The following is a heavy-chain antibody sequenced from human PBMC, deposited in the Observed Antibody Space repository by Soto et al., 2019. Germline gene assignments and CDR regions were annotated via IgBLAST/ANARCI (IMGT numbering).Heavy chain of an antibody. CDR3: AIDVMVTAMVMCYFDL. CDR1: GFTFSSYG. V-gene: IGHV3-33*01. Sequence: QVQLVESGGGVVQPGRSLRLSCAASGFTFSSYGMHWVRQAPGKGLEWVAVIWYDGSNKYYADSVKGRFTISRDNSKNSLYLQLNSLSAEDTAVYYCAIDVMVTAMVMCYFDLWGRGTLVTVSS. D-gene: IGHD2-21*02. J-gene: IGHJ2*01. CDR2: IWYDGSNK.